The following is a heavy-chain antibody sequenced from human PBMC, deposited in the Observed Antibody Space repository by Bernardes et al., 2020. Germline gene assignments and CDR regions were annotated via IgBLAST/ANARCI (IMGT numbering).Heavy chain of an antibody. V-gene: IGHV3-21*01. Sequence: GGSLRLSCAASGFTFSSYSMNWVRQAPGKGLEWVSSISSSSSYIYYADSVKGRFTISRDNAKNSLYLQMNSLRAEDTAVYYCARDRATQRLVDGMDVWGKGTTVTVSS. CDR1: GFTFSSYS. CDR2: ISSSSSYI. CDR3: ARDRATQRLVDGMDV. D-gene: IGHD3-9*01. J-gene: IGHJ6*04.